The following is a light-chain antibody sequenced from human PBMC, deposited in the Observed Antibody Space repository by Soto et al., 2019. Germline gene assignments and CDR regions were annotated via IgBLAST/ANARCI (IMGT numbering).Light chain of an antibody. CDR2: GAS. CDR1: QSVSSNY. Sequence: IVLTQSPGTLSLSPGERATLSCRASQSVSSNYLAWYQQKPGQAPRLLIYGASSRATGVPDRFSGSGSGTDFTLTISRLETEDFAVYYCQQYGRSPLITFGQGTRLDI. J-gene: IGKJ5*01. V-gene: IGKV3-20*01. CDR3: QQYGRSPLIT.